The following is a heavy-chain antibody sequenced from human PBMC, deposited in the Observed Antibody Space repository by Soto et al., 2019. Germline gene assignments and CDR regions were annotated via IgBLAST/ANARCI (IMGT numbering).Heavy chain of an antibody. CDR1: GVTFSNYA. J-gene: IGHJ6*02. CDR3: AKNRGSGGSKAYYYYGMDV. V-gene: IGHV3-23*01. Sequence: HPGGSLRLSCAASGVTFSNYAMSWVRQAPGKGLEWVSAISGSGGNTYYADSVKGRFTMSRDNSKNTLYLQMNSLRAEDTAVYYCAKNRGSGGSKAYYYYGMDVWGQGTTVTVSS. CDR2: ISGSGGNT. D-gene: IGHD2-15*01.